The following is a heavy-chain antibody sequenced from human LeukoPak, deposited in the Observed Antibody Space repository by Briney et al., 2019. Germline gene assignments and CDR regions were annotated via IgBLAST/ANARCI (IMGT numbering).Heavy chain of an antibody. J-gene: IGHJ1*01. V-gene: IGHV1-46*01. D-gene: IGHD3-10*01. CDR2: INPSGGST. Sequence: GASVKVSCKASGYTFTSYYMHWVRQAPGQGLEWMGIINPSGGSTSYAQKFQGRVTMTRDTPTSTVYMELSSLRSEDTAVCYCARDLSYYGSGSLFQHWGQGTLVTVSS. CDR3: ARDLSYYGSGSLFQH. CDR1: GYTFTSYY.